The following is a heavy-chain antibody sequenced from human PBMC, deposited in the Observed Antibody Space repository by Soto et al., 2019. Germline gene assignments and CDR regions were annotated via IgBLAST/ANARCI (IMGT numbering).Heavy chain of an antibody. V-gene: IGHV3-66*01. CDR2: IYSGGST. CDR3: ARDRIGNWFDP. CDR1: GFTVSSNY. J-gene: IGHJ5*02. D-gene: IGHD2-21*01. Sequence: EVQLVESGGGLVQPGGSLRLSCAASGFTVSSNYMSWVRQAPGKGLEWVSVIYSGGSTYYADFVKGRFTISRDNSKNTLYLQMNSLRAEDTAVYYCARDRIGNWFDPWGQGTLVTVSS.